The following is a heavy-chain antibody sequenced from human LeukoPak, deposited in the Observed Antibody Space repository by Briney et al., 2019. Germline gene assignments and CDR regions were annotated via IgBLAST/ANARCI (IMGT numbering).Heavy chain of an antibody. D-gene: IGHD2-2*01. Sequence: PGGSLRLSCAASGFTFSSYALSWVRQAPGKGLEWVSAISGSGGSTYYADSVKGRFTISRDNSKNTLYLQMNSLRAEDTAVYYCAKDRGYCSSTSCYNSYYLDYWGQGTLVTVSS. CDR1: GFTFSSYA. V-gene: IGHV3-23*01. CDR2: ISGSGGST. J-gene: IGHJ4*02. CDR3: AKDRGYCSSTSCYNSYYLDY.